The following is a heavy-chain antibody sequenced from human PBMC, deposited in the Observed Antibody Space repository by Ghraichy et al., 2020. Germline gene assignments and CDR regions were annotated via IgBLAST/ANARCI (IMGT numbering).Heavy chain of an antibody. CDR3: YRGVPTYGLDV. J-gene: IGHJ6*02. Sequence: GESLNISCAASGFSVSHNYMSWVRQAPGKGLEWVSIIYSGGSTYYADSVKGRFTISREKSKKTLYLQTISLRAGDTAVDYCYRGVPTYGLDVWGQGTTVTGSS. CDR1: GFSVSHNY. CDR2: IYSGGST. D-gene: IGHD3-10*01. V-gene: IGHV3-53*01.